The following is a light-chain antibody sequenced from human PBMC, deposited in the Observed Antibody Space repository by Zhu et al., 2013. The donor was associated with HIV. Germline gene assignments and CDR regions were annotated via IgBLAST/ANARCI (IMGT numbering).Light chain of an antibody. CDR1: QSVISSF. J-gene: IGKJ2*01. CDR3: QQYNSYT. Sequence: DIVLTQSPGTLSLSPGERATLSCRASQSVISSFLAWYQQKPGQAPRLLINGASSRATGIPDRFSGSGSGTDFTLSISRLEPEDFAVYYCQQYNSYTFGQGTKLEIK. V-gene: IGKV3-20*01. CDR2: GAS.